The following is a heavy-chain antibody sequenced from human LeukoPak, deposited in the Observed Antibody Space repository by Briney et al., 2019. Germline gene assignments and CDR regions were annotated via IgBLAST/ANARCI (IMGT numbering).Heavy chain of an antibody. V-gene: IGHV3-15*07. Sequence: GGSLRLSCATSGFTFSNAWMNWVRQAPGKGLEWVGRIKSKTDGGTTDYAAPVKGRFTISRDDSKNTLYLQMSSLKTEDTAVYYCTTVVYYYDSSDYSYGGDNWGQGTLVTVSS. CDR3: TTVVYYYDSSDYSYGGDN. CDR2: IKSKTDGGTT. J-gene: IGHJ4*02. CDR1: GFTFSNAW. D-gene: IGHD3-22*01.